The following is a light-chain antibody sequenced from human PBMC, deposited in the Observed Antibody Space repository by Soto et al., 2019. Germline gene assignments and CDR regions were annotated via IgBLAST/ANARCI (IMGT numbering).Light chain of an antibody. Sequence: EIVLTQSPATLSLSPGERATLSCRASQSVSSYLAWYQQKPGQAPRLLIYDASNRATGIPARFSGSGSGTDIALTISSLEPEDFAVYCCQQRSNWPSTFGGGTKVEIK. CDR1: QSVSSY. V-gene: IGKV3-11*01. J-gene: IGKJ4*01. CDR2: DAS. CDR3: QQRSNWPST.